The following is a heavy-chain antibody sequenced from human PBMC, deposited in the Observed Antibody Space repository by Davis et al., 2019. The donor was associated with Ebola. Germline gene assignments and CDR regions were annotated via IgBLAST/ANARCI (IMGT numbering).Heavy chain of an antibody. CDR2: IYYSGST. Sequence: PSETLSLTCAVYGGSFSGYYWSWIRQHPGKGLEWIGYIYYSGSTYYNPSLKSRVTISVDTSKNQFSLKLSSVTAADTAVYYCSGYQLPPGWFDPWGQGTLVTISS. D-gene: IGHD2-2*01. J-gene: IGHJ5*02. V-gene: IGHV4-31*11. CDR3: SGYQLPPGWFDP. CDR1: GGSFSGYY.